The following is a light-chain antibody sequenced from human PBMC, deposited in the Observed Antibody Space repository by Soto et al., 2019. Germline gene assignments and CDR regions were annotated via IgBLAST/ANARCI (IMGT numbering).Light chain of an antibody. Sequence: QSALTQPASVSGSPGQSINISCTGTSSNVGSYKLVSWYQQHPGKAPKLMIFEVNKRPSGVSNRFSGSKSGNTASLTISGLKVEDGADYYCCSSGGSPTYVFGTGTKVTVL. CDR2: EVN. CDR3: CSSGGSPTYV. CDR1: SSNVGSYKL. J-gene: IGLJ1*01. V-gene: IGLV2-23*02.